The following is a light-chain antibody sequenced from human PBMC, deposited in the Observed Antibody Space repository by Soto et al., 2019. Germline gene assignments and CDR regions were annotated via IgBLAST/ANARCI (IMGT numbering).Light chain of an antibody. Sequence: DIQMTQSPSSLSTSIGDRVTITCRAGQSISSFLHWYQQKPGKAPKLLIYAASSLQSGVPSRFSGSGSGTDFTLTISSLQPEDFATYYCQQSYSTPLTFGGGTKVEIK. CDR1: QSISSF. CDR3: QQSYSTPLT. CDR2: AAS. V-gene: IGKV1-39*01. J-gene: IGKJ4*01.